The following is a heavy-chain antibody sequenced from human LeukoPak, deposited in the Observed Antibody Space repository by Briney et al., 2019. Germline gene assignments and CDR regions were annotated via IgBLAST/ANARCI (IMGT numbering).Heavy chain of an antibody. V-gene: IGHV1-8*01. J-gene: IGHJ5*02. CDR3: ARGYCSSTRCSHWFDP. D-gene: IGHD2-2*01. CDR1: GYTFTSYD. CDR2: MNPNSGNT. Sequence: GASVKVSCKASGYTFTSYDINWVRQAPGQGLEWMGWMNPNSGNTGYAQKFQGRVTMTRNTSINTAYMELSSLRPEDTAVYYCARGYCSSTRCSHWFDPWGQGTLVTVSS.